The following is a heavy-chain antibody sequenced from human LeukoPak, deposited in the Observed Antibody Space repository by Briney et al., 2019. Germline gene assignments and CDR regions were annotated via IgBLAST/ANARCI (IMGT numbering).Heavy chain of an antibody. J-gene: IGHJ6*02. Sequence: GGSVRLSCAASGFTFSDYYMSWIRQAPGKGLEWVSYISSSSSYTKYADSVKGRFTISRDNAKNSLYLQMNSLRAEDTAVYYCARDGEVGQWLRPMYYYYGMDVWGQGTTVTVCS. CDR2: ISSSSSYT. V-gene: IGHV3-11*05. D-gene: IGHD5-12*01. CDR1: GFTFSDYY. CDR3: ARDGEVGQWLRPMYYYYGMDV.